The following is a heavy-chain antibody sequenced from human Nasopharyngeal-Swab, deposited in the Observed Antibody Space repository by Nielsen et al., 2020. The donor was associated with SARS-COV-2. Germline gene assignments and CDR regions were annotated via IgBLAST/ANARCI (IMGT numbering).Heavy chain of an antibody. CDR2: IHADGNT. D-gene: IGHD3-3*01. CDR1: GFTVSSSY. Sequence: GESLKISCAASGFTVSSSYMSWVRQAPGKGLEWVSTIHADGNTYYADSVRGRFTSSRDNSKNTVSLQMNSLRAEDTAVYYCARLDPFGSEDKWGQGTLVTVSS. V-gene: IGHV3-66*04. CDR3: ARLDPFGSEDK. J-gene: IGHJ4*02.